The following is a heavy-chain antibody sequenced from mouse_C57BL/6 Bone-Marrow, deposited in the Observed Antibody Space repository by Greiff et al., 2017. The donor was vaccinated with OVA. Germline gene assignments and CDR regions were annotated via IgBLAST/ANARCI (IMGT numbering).Heavy chain of an antibody. CDR3: ARQDYGNSFAY. V-gene: IGHV5-15*01. CDR1: GFTFSDYG. Sequence: EVQLMESGGGLVQPGGSLKLSCAASGFTFSDYGMAWVRQAPRKGPEWVAFISNLAYSIYYADTVTGRFTISRENAKNTLYLKISSLKSEDTAMYYCARQDYGNSFAYWGQGTLVTVAA. CDR2: ISNLAYSI. J-gene: IGHJ3*01. D-gene: IGHD2-1*01.